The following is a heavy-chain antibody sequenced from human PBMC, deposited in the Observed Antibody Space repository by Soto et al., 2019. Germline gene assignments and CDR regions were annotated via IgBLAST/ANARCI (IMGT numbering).Heavy chain of an antibody. Sequence: QVQLQQWGAGLLKPSETLSLTCAVYGGSFSGYYWSWIRQPPGKGLEWIGEINHSGRTNYNPSLKSRVTISVDTSKNQFSLKLSSVTAADTAVYYCARNTRVTVIAAAGTTRFDPWGQGNLVTVSS. J-gene: IGHJ5*02. D-gene: IGHD6-13*01. CDR2: INHSGRT. V-gene: IGHV4-34*01. CDR1: GGSFSGYY. CDR3: ARNTRVTVIAAAGTTRFDP.